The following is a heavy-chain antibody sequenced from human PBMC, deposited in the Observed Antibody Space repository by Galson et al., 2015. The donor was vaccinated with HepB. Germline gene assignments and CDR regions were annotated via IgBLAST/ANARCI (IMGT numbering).Heavy chain of an antibody. CDR1: GLTFSDYY. Sequence: SLRLSCAASGLTFSDYYMSWIRQAPGKGLEWVSSIRSSGDTIFYADSVKGRFSISRDNAKNSLYLQMNRLIIEDTALYYCARGAYSLDVWGQGTTVTVSS. J-gene: IGHJ6*02. V-gene: IGHV3-11*01. CDR2: IRSSGDTI. CDR3: ARGAYSLDV.